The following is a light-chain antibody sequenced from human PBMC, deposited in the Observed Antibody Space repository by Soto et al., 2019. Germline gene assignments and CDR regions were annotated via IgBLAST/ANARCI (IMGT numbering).Light chain of an antibody. CDR2: DAS. Sequence: EVVLTQSPATPSLSPGERATLSCGASQTVSSSYLAWYRQKPGLAPTLLIYDASSRAAGIPDRFSGSGSETDFTLIISRVEPEDFAVYYCQQYASSPITFGQGTRLEI. V-gene: IGKV3D-20*01. J-gene: IGKJ5*01. CDR3: QQYASSPIT. CDR1: QTVSSSY.